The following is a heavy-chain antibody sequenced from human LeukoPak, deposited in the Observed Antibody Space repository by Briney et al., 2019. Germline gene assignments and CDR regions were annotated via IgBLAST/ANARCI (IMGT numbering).Heavy chain of an antibody. CDR1: GGSISSSSYY. D-gene: IGHD3-3*01. V-gene: IGHV4-39*07. CDR3: ARSRVWSDYWGYFDY. CDR2: IYYSGST. J-gene: IGHJ4*02. Sequence: ETLSLTCAVSGGSISSSSYYWGWIRQPPGKGLEWIGNIYYSGSTHYNPSLKSRVTISVDTSKTQISLKLRAVTAADTAVYYCARSRVWSDYWGYFDYWGQGTLVTVSS.